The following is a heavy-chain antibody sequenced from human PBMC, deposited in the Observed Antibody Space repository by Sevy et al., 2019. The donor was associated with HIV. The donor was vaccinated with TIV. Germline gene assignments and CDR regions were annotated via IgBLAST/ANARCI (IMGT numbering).Heavy chain of an antibody. V-gene: IGHV3-33*01. CDR3: AREHIAVAGIGYYFDY. Sequence: GGSLRLSCAASGFTFSSYGMHWVRQAPDKGLEWVAVIWYDGTNKYYTDSVKGRFTISRDNSKNTLYLQMNSLRAEDTAVYYCAREHIAVAGIGYYFDYWGQGTLVTVSS. CDR2: IWYDGTNK. CDR1: GFTFSSYG. D-gene: IGHD6-19*01. J-gene: IGHJ4*02.